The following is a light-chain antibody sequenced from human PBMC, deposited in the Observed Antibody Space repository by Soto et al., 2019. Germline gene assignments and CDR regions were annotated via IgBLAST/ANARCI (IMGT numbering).Light chain of an antibody. CDR1: QRVSSSY. CDR3: QQYGSAPLT. V-gene: IGKV3-20*01. J-gene: IGKJ4*01. Sequence: EIVLTQSPGTLSLSPGERATLSCRASQRVSSSYLAWYQQKPGQAPRLLIYRAPSRATGIPARFIGSGSGRAFTRTISRLEPEDLAVYYCQQYGSAPLTVGGGNKVVIK. CDR2: RAP.